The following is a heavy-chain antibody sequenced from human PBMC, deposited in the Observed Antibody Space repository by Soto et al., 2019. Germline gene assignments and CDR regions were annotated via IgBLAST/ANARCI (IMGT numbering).Heavy chain of an antibody. V-gene: IGHV4-4*07. CDR1: RASIYTYS. J-gene: IGHJ4*02. Sequence: TLSLTCTVSRASIYTYSWTWIRQPAGKGLQWIGHIYSSGSANYSPSLKSRVSMSVDSSKNQISLKLSSVTAADTAVYYCATIVGANDYWGQGALVTVSS. CDR2: IYSSGSA. CDR3: ATIVGANDY. D-gene: IGHD1-26*01.